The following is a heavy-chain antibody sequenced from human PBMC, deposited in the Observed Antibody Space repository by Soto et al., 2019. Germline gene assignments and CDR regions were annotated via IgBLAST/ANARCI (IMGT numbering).Heavy chain of an antibody. V-gene: IGHV4-4*02. CDR3: ASRDPGTSVDY. Sequence: LSLTCAVSGGSFTSNNWWTWVRQPPGQGLEWIGGIYRTGSTNYNPSLKGRVTISLDKSEKQISLKVTSLTAADTAVYYCASRDPGTSVDYWGQGTLVTVSS. CDR2: IYRTGST. D-gene: IGHD1-7*01. J-gene: IGHJ4*02. CDR1: GGSFTSNNW.